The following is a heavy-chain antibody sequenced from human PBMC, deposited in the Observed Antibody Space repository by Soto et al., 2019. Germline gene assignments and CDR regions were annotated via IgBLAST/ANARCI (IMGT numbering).Heavy chain of an antibody. CDR1: GFIFDDFA. CDR2: ISWNSGST. Sequence: DVQLVESGGGLVQPGRSLRLSCAASGFIFDDFAMHWVRQAPGKGLEWVSGISWNSGSTDYAASVKGRFIISRDNARNSLYLPMNSLRPEDTALYYCARDTDSDTWNDPFDYWGQGALVIV. J-gene: IGHJ4*02. V-gene: IGHV3-9*01. CDR3: ARDTDSDTWNDPFDY. D-gene: IGHD1-1*01.